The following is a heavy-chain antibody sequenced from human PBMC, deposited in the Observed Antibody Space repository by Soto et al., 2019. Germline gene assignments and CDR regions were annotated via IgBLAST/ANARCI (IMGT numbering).Heavy chain of an antibody. D-gene: IGHD6-25*01. CDR2: MSSSGTTI. V-gene: IGHV3-48*02. CDR3: ARDGESGSWSDFDY. J-gene: IGHJ4*02. Sequence: EVQLVESGGGLVQPGGSLRLSCAASGFTFSSYNMNWVRQAPGKGLEWVSYMSSSGTTIYYADSVKGRFSISRDNDDNSLYLEMSSLRDEDTAVYSCARDGESGSWSDFDYWGQGTLVTVSS. CDR1: GFTFSSYN.